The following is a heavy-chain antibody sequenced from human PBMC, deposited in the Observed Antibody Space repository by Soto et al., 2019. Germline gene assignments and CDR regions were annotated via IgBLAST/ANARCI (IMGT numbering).Heavy chain of an antibody. V-gene: IGHV4-39*01. D-gene: IGHD6-19*01. Sequence: QLQLQESGPRLVEPSETLSLTCTVSGGSISGSDYYWAWLRQPPGKGLEWLGTIYRTGTAYYNPSLKSRVTLFVDPSKNQFFLILNSVSAADTAVYFCADMRGQWLPRDWGQGTLVTVSS. CDR3: ADMRGQWLPRD. CDR2: IYRTGTA. J-gene: IGHJ4*02. CDR1: GGSISGSDYY.